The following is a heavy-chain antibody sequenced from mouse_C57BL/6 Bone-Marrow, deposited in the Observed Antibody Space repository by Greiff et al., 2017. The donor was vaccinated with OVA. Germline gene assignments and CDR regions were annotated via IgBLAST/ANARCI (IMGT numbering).Heavy chain of an antibody. CDR2: IYPRSGNT. D-gene: IGHD2-4*01. CDR1: GYTFTSYG. J-gene: IGHJ3*01. Sequence: VQLQQSGAELARPGASVKLSCKASGYTFTSYGISWVKQRTGQGLEWIGEIYPRSGNTYYNEKFKGKATLTADKSSSTAYMELRSLTSEDSAVYFCARGHYDYGKRSWCAYWGQGTLVTVSA. V-gene: IGHV1-81*01. CDR3: ARGHYDYGKRSWCAY.